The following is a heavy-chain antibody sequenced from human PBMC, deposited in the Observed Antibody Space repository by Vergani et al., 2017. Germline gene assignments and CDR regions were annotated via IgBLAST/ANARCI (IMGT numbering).Heavy chain of an antibody. Sequence: QVQLQESGPGLLKPSQTLSLTCSVAGDSISSGNYYWNWIRQSPGTGLEWIASVFHLGTVYYNPSLRSRVRISIDAYNVLSLRLQSVTAADTAVYFCVRDLYSRGPFDVWGQGSLVTVSS. V-gene: IGHV4-61*02. D-gene: IGHD3-22*01. CDR3: VRDLYSRGPFDV. CDR2: VFHLGTV. CDR1: GDSISSGNYY. J-gene: IGHJ4*01.